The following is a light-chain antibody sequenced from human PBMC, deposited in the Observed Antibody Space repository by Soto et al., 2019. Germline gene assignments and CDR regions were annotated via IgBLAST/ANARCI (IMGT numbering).Light chain of an antibody. CDR3: QQRSNWPLT. Sequence: EIVMTQSPATLSVSPGERATLSFRASQSVAYTYLAWFQQKPGQAPRLLIYGISNRATGIPARFSGSGSGTDFTLTISSLEPEDFAVYYCQQRSNWPLTFGGGTKVDIK. V-gene: IGKV3-11*01. J-gene: IGKJ4*01. CDR1: QSVAYTY. CDR2: GIS.